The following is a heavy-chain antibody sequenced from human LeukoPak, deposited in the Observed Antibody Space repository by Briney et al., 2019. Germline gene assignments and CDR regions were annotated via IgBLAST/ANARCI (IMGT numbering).Heavy chain of an antibody. CDR2: IYYSGST. CDR1: GGSISSSSYY. V-gene: IGHV4-39*01. D-gene: IGHD1-1*01. CDR3: ARYVEEAFLYYYYYYMDV. Sequence: PSETLSPTCTVSGGSISSSSYYWGWIRQPPGKGLEWIGSIYYSGSTYYNPSLKSRVTISVDTSKNQFSLKLSSVTATDTAVYYCARYVEEAFLYYYYYYMDVWGKGTTVTISS. J-gene: IGHJ6*03.